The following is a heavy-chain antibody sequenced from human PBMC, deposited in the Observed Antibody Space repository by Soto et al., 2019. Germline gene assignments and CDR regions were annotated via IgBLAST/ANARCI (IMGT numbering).Heavy chain of an antibody. CDR3: AKDRRAGGNSAFYFDF. D-gene: IGHD1-1*01. V-gene: IGHV3-23*01. CDR2: ISATGGGT. J-gene: IGHJ4*02. Sequence: GGSLRLSCAASGFKFSNYAMSWVRQAPGEGLEGVSLISATGGGTYYADSVKGRFTISRDNSHNTLYLQVHSLTAEDTAVYYCAKDRRAGGNSAFYFDFWGQGAQVTVSS. CDR1: GFKFSNYA.